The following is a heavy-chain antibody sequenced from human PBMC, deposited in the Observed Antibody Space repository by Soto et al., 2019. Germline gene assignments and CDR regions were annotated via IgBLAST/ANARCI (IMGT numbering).Heavy chain of an antibody. D-gene: IGHD6-6*01. CDR2: IYYSGST. CDR1: SGSISSGYYY. J-gene: IGHJ4*02. Sequence: PXATLSLTFTVSSGSISSGYYYWTGIRQPPGKGLEWIGYIYYSGSTYYNSSLKSRVTISIDTSKNQFSLNLSSVTAADTAVYYCARNKAARRRLDYWGQGTLVTVSS. CDR3: ARNKAARRRLDY. V-gene: IGHV4-30-4*01.